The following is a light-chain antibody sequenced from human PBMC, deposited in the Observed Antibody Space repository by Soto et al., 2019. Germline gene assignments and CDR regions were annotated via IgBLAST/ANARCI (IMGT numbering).Light chain of an antibody. Sequence: IVLTQSPDTLSLSPGQRATLSCRASQSGSRRYLAWYQQKPGQAPILLIYDVSERASDIPDRFSGSGSGTDFTLTINRLVPEDVAVYYCQYQGSFGGGTKVEIK. CDR1: QSGSRRY. J-gene: IGKJ4*01. V-gene: IGKV3-20*01. CDR3: QYQGS. CDR2: DVS.